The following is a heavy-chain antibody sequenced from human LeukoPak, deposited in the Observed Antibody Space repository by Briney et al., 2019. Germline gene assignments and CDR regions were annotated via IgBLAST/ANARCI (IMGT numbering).Heavy chain of an antibody. D-gene: IGHD2-2*01. CDR2: IYPGDSDT. J-gene: IGHJ6*02. CDR3: ARINIVVVPAAPVLDYGMDV. Sequence: GESLKISCKGSGYSFTSYWIGWVRQMPGKGLGWMGIIYPGDSDTRYSPSFQGQVTISADKSISTAYLQWSSLKASDTAMYYCARINIVVVPAAPVLDYGMDVWGQGTTVTVSS. CDR1: GYSFTSYW. V-gene: IGHV5-51*01.